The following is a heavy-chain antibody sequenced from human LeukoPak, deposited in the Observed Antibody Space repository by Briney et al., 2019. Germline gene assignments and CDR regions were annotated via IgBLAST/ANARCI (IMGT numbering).Heavy chain of an antibody. CDR2: IYTSGST. Sequence: SETLSLTCIVSGGSLSSYYWSWIRPPAGKGLEWIGRIYTSGSTNYNPSLKSRVTMSVDTSKNQFSLKLSSVTAADTAVYYCARDGYYYDSSGYLDAFDIWGQGTMVTVSS. CDR1: GGSLSSYY. D-gene: IGHD3-22*01. CDR3: ARDGYYYDSSGYLDAFDI. J-gene: IGHJ3*02. V-gene: IGHV4-4*07.